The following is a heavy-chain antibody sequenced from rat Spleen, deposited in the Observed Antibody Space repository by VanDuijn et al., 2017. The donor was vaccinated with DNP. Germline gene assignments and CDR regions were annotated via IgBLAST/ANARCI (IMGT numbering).Heavy chain of an antibody. CDR3: TTALGAHFDY. D-gene: IGHD5-1*01. CDR1: GFTFSNSD. Sequence: EVQLVESGGGLVQPGGSLKLSCAASGFTFSNSDMAWVRQAPTKGLEWVASISTSGGSTYYRDSVKGRFTISRDNAKSTLYLQMDSLRSEDTATYYCTTALGAHFDYWGQGVMVTVSS. V-gene: IGHV5-27*01. J-gene: IGHJ2*01. CDR2: ISTSGGST.